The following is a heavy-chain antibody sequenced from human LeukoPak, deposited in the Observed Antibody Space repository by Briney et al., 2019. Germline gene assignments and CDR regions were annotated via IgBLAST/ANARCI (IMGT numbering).Heavy chain of an antibody. D-gene: IGHD1-1*01. CDR1: GFTFSNYW. Sequence: AGGSLRLSCAASGFTFSNYWMNWVRQAPGKGLEWVANIKGDGSEKIYVDPVKGRFTISRDNSKNSLYLQINNLRAEDTAVYYCTRNRGTDYWGQGTLVTVSS. J-gene: IGHJ4*02. CDR3: TRNRGTDY. CDR2: IKGDGSEK. V-gene: IGHV3-7*01.